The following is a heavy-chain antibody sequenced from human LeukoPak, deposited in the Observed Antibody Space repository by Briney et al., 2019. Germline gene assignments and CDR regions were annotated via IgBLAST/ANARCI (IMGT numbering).Heavy chain of an antibody. CDR3: ARQSRGSTARLFDY. CDR2: ISYSGST. J-gene: IGHJ4*02. Sequence: PSETLSLTCTVSGDSISSYYWSWIRQPPGKGLEWIGYISYSGSTNYNPSLESRVTISGDTSKNQFSLKLSSVTAADTAFYYCARQSRGSTARLFDYWGQGNLVTVSS. CDR1: GDSISSYY. V-gene: IGHV4-59*08. D-gene: IGHD3-22*01.